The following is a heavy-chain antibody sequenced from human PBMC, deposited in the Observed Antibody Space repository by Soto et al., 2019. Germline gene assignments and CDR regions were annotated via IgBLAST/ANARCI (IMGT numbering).Heavy chain of an antibody. CDR2: IYYSGST. CDR1: GGSIRSSSYY. J-gene: IGHJ5*02. V-gene: IGHV4-39*01. D-gene: IGHD6-13*01. Sequence: SETLSLTSTVSGGSIRSSSYYWGWIRQPPGKGLEWIGSIYYSGSTYYNPSLKSRVTISVDTSKNQFSLKLSSVTAADTAVYYCARHTAAAGTNWFDPWGQGTLVTVSS. CDR3: ARHTAAAGTNWFDP.